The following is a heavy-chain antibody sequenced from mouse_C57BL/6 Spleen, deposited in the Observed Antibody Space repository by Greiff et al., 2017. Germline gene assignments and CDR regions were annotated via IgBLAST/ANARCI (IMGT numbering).Heavy chain of an antibody. D-gene: IGHD1-1*01. Sequence: DVMLVESGEGLVKPGGSLKLSCAASGFTFSSYAMSWVRQTPEKRLEWVAYISSGGDYTYYADTVKGRFTISRDNTRNTLYLQMSSLKSEDTAMYYCTRDRYYGSNSNFDYWGQGTTLTVSS. CDR3: TRDRYYGSNSNFDY. CDR2: ISSGGDYT. V-gene: IGHV5-9-1*02. J-gene: IGHJ2*01. CDR1: GFTFSSYA.